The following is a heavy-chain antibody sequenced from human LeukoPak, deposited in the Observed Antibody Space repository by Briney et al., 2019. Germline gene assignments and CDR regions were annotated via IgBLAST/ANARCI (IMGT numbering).Heavy chain of an antibody. CDR3: ARFLIAAAGTYYFDY. D-gene: IGHD6-13*01. V-gene: IGHV4-39*01. CDR2: IYYRGST. Sequence: PSETLSLTCTVSGGSISSSSYYWGWIRQPPGKGLEWIGSIYYRGSTYYNPSLKSRVTISVDTSKNQFSLKLSSVTAVDTAVYYCARFLIAAAGTYYFDYWGQGTLVTVSS. CDR1: GGSISSSSYY. J-gene: IGHJ4*02.